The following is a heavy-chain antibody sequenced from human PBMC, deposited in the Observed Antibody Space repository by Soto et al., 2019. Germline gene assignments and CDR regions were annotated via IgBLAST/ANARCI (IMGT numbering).Heavy chain of an antibody. V-gene: IGHV1-3*01. CDR2: INAGNGNT. CDR3: ARHGSGWDY. Sequence: ASVKVSCKASGYTFTSYAMHLVRQAPGQRLEWMGWINAGNGNTKYSRKFQGRVTITRDTSASTAYMELSSLRSEDTAVYYCARHGSGWDYWGQGTLVTVSS. D-gene: IGHD6-19*01. J-gene: IGHJ4*02. CDR1: GYTFTSYA.